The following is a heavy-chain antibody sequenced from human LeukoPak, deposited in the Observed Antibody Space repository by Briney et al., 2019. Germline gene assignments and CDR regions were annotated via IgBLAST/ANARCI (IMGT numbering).Heavy chain of an antibody. CDR3: ARGGIRGLITGTTDY. CDR1: GYTFTGYY. CDR2: INPNSGGT. V-gene: IGHV1-2*02. D-gene: IGHD1-20*01. J-gene: IGHJ4*02. Sequence: ASVKVSCKASGYTFTGYYMHWVRQAPGQGLEWMGWINPNSGGTNYAQKFQGRVTMTRDTSISTAYMELSRLRSDDTAVYYCARGGIRGLITGTTDYWGQGTLVTVSS.